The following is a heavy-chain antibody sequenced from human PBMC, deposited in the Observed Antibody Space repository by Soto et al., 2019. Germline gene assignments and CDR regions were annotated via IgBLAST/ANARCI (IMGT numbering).Heavy chain of an antibody. J-gene: IGHJ3*02. CDR1: GFTFSNAW. CDR2: IKSKTDGGTT. V-gene: IGHV3-15*01. CDR3: TTYFIAAAGTDDAFDI. D-gene: IGHD6-13*01. Sequence: GGSLRLSCAASGFTFSNAWMSWVRQAPGKGLEWVGRIKSKTDGGTTDYAAPVKGRFTISRDDSKNTLYLQMNSLKTEDTAVYYCTTYFIAAAGTDDAFDIWGQGTMVTVSS.